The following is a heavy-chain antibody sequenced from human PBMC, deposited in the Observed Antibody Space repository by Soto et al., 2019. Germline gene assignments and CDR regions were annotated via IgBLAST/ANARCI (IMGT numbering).Heavy chain of an antibody. Sequence: PGESLKISCKGSGYSFTSYWISWVRQMPGKGLEWMGRIDPSDSYTNYSPSFQGHVTISADKSISTAYLQWSSLKASNTAMYYCARPLSGSYSSYYYYGMDVWGQGTTVTVSS. CDR3: ARPLSGSYSSYYYYGMDV. D-gene: IGHD1-26*01. J-gene: IGHJ6*02. CDR2: IDPSDSYT. CDR1: GYSFTSYW. V-gene: IGHV5-10-1*01.